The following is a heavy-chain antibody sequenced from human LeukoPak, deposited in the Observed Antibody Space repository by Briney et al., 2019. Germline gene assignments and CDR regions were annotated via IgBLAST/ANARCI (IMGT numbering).Heavy chain of an antibody. CDR3: ARKWGDVFDY. D-gene: IGHD3-16*01. V-gene: IGHV3-30*03. CDR2: ISDDGTLK. Sequence: GGSLRLSFEASGFDFIDYGMHWVRQAPGRGLEWVAVISDDGTLKFYGDSARGRFTISRDNSVNMVYLQLTSLRPDDTGVYYCARKWGDVFDYWGQGTLVTVSS. J-gene: IGHJ4*02. CDR1: GFDFIDYG.